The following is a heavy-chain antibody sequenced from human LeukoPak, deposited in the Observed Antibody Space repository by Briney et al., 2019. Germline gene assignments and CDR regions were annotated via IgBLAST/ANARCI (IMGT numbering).Heavy chain of an antibody. D-gene: IGHD4-17*01. V-gene: IGHV3-23*01. CDR2: ISGSGGRT. CDR3: AKKAHYDAYAKYFDY. CDR1: GFTFSTYA. Sequence: GGSLRLSCAASGFTFSTYAVSWVRQAPGKGLEWGSNISGSGGRTYYADSVKGRFTISRDDSKNTLYLQMNSLRAEDTAVYYCAKKAHYDAYAKYFDYWGQGTLVTVSS. J-gene: IGHJ4*02.